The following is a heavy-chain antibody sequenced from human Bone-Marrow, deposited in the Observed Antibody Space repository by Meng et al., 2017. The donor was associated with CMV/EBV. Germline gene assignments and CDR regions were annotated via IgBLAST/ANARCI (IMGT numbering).Heavy chain of an antibody. D-gene: IGHD3-22*01. Sequence: GESLKISCAASGFTFSSYGMHWVRQAPGKGLEWVAFIRYDGSNKYYADSVKGRFTISRDNSKNTLYLQMNNLRAEDTAVYYCACQETYYYDSSGYYCDYWGQGTLVTVSS. V-gene: IGHV3-30*02. CDR2: IRYDGSNK. CDR1: GFTFSSYG. J-gene: IGHJ4*02. CDR3: ACQETYYYDSSGYYCDY.